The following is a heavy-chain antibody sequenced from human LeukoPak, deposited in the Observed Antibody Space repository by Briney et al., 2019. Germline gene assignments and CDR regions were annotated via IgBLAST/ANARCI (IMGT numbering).Heavy chain of an antibody. D-gene: IGHD1-26*01. V-gene: IGHV4-4*02. CDR1: GGSISSSNW. J-gene: IGHJ4*02. Sequence: SETLSLTCAVSGGSISSSNWWSWVRQPPEKGLEWIGEIYHSGSTNYNPSLKSRVTISVDKSKNQFSLKMSSVTAADTAMYYCARTYSGSSYFDYWGQGTLVTVSS. CDR3: ARTYSGSSYFDY. CDR2: IYHSGST.